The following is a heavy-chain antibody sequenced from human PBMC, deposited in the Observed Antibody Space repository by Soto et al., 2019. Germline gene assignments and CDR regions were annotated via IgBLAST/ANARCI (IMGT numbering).Heavy chain of an antibody. J-gene: IGHJ4*02. CDR3: AREGDRYGTVCFDS. CDR2: IPVIGERR. D-gene: IGHD1-1*01. Sequence: EVQLLDSGGGLVQPGGSLRLSCAASGFTFSSYGMSWVRQAPGKGLEWVAGIPVIGERRYYEDSVKVRFTISRDNAKNTLYLQMNSLRVEDAAVYFCAREGDRYGTVCFDSWGQGTLVTVSS. V-gene: IGHV3-23*01. CDR1: GFTFSSYG.